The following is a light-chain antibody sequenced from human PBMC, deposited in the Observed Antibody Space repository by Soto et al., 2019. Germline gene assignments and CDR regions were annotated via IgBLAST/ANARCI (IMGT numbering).Light chain of an antibody. J-gene: IGKJ2*01. CDR1: QIIGSW. CDR3: QQYNDFQYT. CDR2: KAT. Sequence: DIQMTQSPSTLSASVGDGVTITCRASQIIGSWLAWYQQKPGKAPKLLIYKATNLQSGVPSRFSGSGSGTDFSHTISSLQPEDSATYFCQQYNDFQYTFGPGTKLEI. V-gene: IGKV1-5*03.